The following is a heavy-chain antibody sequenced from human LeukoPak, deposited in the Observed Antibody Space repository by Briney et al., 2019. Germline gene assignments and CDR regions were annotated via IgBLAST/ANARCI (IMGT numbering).Heavy chain of an antibody. V-gene: IGHV3-30*18. D-gene: IGHD6-19*01. J-gene: IGHJ4*02. CDR3: ANKGASGWRFDY. CDR1: GFTFSTYG. Sequence: PGRSLRLSCAASGFTFSTYGMHWVCQAPGQGLEWVAVISYDGSNKYYADSVKGRFTISRDNSKNALFLQMNSLRAEDTALYYCANKGASGWRFDYWGQGTLVTVSS. CDR2: ISYDGSNK.